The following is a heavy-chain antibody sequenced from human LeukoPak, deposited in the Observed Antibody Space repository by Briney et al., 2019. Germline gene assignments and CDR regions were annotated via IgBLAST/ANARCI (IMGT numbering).Heavy chain of an antibody. CDR2: NSDESGT. V-gene: IGHV3-74*01. CDR3: ARGLVHDTSGYYSDY. J-gene: IGHJ4*02. CDR1: GFIFSNYW. D-gene: IGHD3-22*01. Sequence: TGGSPRLSCAASGFIFSNYWMHWVRQAPGKGLVWVSHNSDESGTFYADSVKGRFTISRDIAKNTLYLQMYSLRVEDTAVYYCARGLVHDTSGYYSDYWGQGTLVTVSS.